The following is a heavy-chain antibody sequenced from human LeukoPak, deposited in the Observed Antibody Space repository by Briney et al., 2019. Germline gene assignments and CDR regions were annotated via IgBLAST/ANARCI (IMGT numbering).Heavy chain of an antibody. V-gene: IGHV1-46*01. J-gene: IGHJ4*02. D-gene: IGHD5-12*01. CDR2: INPSGGST. CDR3: ARDGGGYSGYEESGFDY. Sequence: ASVKVSCKASGYTFTSYYMHWVRQAPGQGLEWMGIINPSGGSTSYAQKFQGRVTMTRDTSTSTVSMELSSLRSEDTAVYYCARDGGGYSGYEESGFDYWGQGTLVTVSS. CDR1: GYTFTSYY.